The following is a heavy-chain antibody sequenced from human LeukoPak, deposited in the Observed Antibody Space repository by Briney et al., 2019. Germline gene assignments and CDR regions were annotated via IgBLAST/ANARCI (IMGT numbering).Heavy chain of an antibody. J-gene: IGHJ6*03. CDR3: ARLRGETARGYSGYDMNYYYYYYMDV. CDR1: GGSISSSTYY. Sequence: PSETLSLTCTVSGGSISSSTYYWGWIRQPPEKGLEWIGAIYYSESTYYNPSLKSRVAITVDTSKNQFSLKLSSVTAADTAVYYCARLRGETARGYSGYDMNYYYYYYMDVWGKGTTVTVSS. D-gene: IGHD5-12*01. V-gene: IGHV4-39*01. CDR2: IYYSEST.